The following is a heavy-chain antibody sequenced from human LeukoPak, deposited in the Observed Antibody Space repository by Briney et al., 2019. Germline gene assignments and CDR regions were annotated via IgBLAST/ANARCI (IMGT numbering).Heavy chain of an antibody. CDR2: IGSSSSYI. CDR1: GFTFSSYS. Sequence: PGGSLRLSCAASGFTFSSYSMNWVRQAPGKGLEWVSSIGSSSSYIYYADSVKGRFTISRDNAKNSLYLQMNSLRAEDTAVYYCARVRAAALDYWGQGTLVTVSS. J-gene: IGHJ4*02. CDR3: ARVRAAALDY. D-gene: IGHD6-13*01. V-gene: IGHV3-21*01.